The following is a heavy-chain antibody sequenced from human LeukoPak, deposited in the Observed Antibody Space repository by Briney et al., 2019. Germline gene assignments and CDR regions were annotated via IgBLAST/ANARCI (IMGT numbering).Heavy chain of an antibody. V-gene: IGHV3-30*04. CDR3: ARDRRAGSSLYYGSGSYRWFDP. J-gene: IGHJ5*02. CDR1: GFTFSSYA. Sequence: GGSLRLSCAASGFTFSSYAMHWVRQAPGKGLEWVAVISYDGSNKYYADSVKGRFTISRDNSKNTLYLQMNSLRAEDTAVYYYARDRRAGSSLYYGSGSYRWFDPWGQGTLVTVSS. D-gene: IGHD3-10*01. CDR2: ISYDGSNK.